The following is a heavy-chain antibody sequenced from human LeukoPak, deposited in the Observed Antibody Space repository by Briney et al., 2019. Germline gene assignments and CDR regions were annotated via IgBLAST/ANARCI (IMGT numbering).Heavy chain of an antibody. J-gene: IGHJ4*02. CDR1: GGSISSGDYY. V-gene: IGHV4-30-4*08. CDR2: IYYSLST. Sequence: PSETLPLTCTVSGGSISSGDYYWSWIRQPPGKGLEWILYIYYSLSTYYKPPLNSRVTISVDTYTNQFSLKLSSVTDADTAVYYCARGEVGPTYYFDDWGQGTLVTVSA. CDR3: ARGEVGPTYYFDD. D-gene: IGHD1-26*01.